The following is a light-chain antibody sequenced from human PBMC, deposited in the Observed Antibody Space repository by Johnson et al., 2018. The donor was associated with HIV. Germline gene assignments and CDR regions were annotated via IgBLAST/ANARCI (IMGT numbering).Light chain of an antibody. CDR1: SSNIGNNY. V-gene: IGLV1-51*01. CDR2: DNN. J-gene: IGLJ1*01. CDR3: GTWDSSLSANV. Sequence: QSILTQPPSVSAAPGQKVTISCSGSSSNIGNNYVSWYQQVPGTAPKLLIYDNNRRPSGITDRFSGSKSGTSATLGITGLQTGDEADYYCGTWDSSLSANVFGTGTKVTVL.